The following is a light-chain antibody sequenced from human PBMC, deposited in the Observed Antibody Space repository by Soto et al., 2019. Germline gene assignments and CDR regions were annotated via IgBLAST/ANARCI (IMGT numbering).Light chain of an antibody. CDR1: QSVSSF. CDR3: QQRSNWPPWT. Sequence: PGERATLTCRASQSVSSFLAWYQQKPGQAPRLLIYGASIRATGIPARFSGSGSGTDFTLTISSLEPEDFAVYYCQQRSNWPPWTVGQGTKVDIK. V-gene: IGKV3-11*01. CDR2: GAS. J-gene: IGKJ1*01.